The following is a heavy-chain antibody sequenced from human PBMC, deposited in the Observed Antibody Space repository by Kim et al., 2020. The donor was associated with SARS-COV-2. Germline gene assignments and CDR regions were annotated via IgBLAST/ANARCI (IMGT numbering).Heavy chain of an antibody. Sequence: ASVKVSCKASGYTFTSYGISWVRQAPGQGLEWMGWISAYNGNTNYAQKLQGRVTMTTDTSTSTAYMELRSLRSDDTAVYYCARDGVYDYVWGSYRQRYFDYWGQGTLVTVSS. CDR3: ARDGVYDYVWGSYRQRYFDY. D-gene: IGHD3-16*02. CDR2: ISAYNGNT. V-gene: IGHV1-18*01. CDR1: GYTFTSYG. J-gene: IGHJ4*02.